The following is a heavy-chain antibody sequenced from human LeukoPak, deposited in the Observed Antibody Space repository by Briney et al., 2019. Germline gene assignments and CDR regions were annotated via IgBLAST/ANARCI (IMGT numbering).Heavy chain of an antibody. CDR2: IYSGGST. CDR3: ARVSSSGISFDY. CDR1: GFTVSSNY. V-gene: IGHV3-66*01. Sequence: PGGSLRLSCAASGFTVSSNYMSWVRQAPGKGLEWVSVIYSGGSTYYADSVKGRSTISRDNSKNTLYLQMNSLRAEDTAVYYCARVSSSGISFDYWGQGTLVAVSS. D-gene: IGHD4-23*01. J-gene: IGHJ4*02.